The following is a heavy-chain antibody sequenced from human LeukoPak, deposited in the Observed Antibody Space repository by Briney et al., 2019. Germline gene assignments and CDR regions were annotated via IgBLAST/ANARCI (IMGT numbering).Heavy chain of an antibody. J-gene: IGHJ4*02. Sequence: GGSLRLSCAASGFTVGSNFMSWVRQAPGKGLEWVSVIYSGGSTYYADSVKGRFTISRDNSKNTLYLQMNSLRAEDTALYYCAKDSLPSYGGYFDYWGQGTLVTVSS. V-gene: IGHV3-66*01. CDR1: GFTVGSNF. D-gene: IGHD3-16*01. CDR3: AKDSLPSYGGYFDY. CDR2: IYSGGST.